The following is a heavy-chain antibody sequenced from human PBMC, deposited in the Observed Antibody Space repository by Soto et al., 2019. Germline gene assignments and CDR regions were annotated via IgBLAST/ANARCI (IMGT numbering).Heavy chain of an antibody. CDR1: GGSISSSSYY. CDR3: ARGVVVVVAATYYYYGMDV. D-gene: IGHD2-15*01. CDR2: IYYSGST. V-gene: IGHV4-39*01. J-gene: IGHJ6*02. Sequence: SETLSLTCTVSGGSISSSSYYWGWILQPPGKGLEWIGSIYYSGSTYYNPSLKSRVTISVDTSKNQFSLKLSSVTAADTAVYYCARGVVVVVAATYYYYGMDVWGQGTTVT.